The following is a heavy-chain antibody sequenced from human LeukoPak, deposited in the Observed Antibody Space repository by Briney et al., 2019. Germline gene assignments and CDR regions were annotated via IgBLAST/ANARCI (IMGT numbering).Heavy chain of an antibody. V-gene: IGHV3-7*03. D-gene: IGHD4-17*01. J-gene: IGHJ4*02. CDR3: ARAVTSTEGY. CDR2: INQEGRGK. CDR1: GFTFSTYW. Sequence: GGSLRLSCAASGFTFSTYWMTWVRQAQGKGVEWVASINQEGRGKYYVDSVKGRFTISRDNAQKSLYLEMNSLRAEDTAVYYCARAVTSTEGYWGQGTLVTVSS.